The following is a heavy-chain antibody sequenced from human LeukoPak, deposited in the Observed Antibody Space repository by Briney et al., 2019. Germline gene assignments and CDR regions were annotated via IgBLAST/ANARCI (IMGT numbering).Heavy chain of an antibody. J-gene: IGHJ3*02. CDR2: IYHSGTT. CDR1: GGSISSSNW. CDR3: AKSNGYGLVDI. V-gene: IGHV4-4*02. D-gene: IGHD3-10*01. Sequence: SETLSLTYAVSGGSISSSNWWSWVRQPPGKGLECIGEIYHSGTTNYNPSLKSRVTISVDKSKNQFSLKLNSVTAADTAVYYCAKSNGYGLVDIWGQGTMVTVSS.